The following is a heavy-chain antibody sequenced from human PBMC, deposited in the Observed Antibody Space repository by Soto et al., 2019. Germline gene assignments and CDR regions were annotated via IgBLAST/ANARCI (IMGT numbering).Heavy chain of an antibody. CDR3: ARDLDGSGSYYTDY. V-gene: IGHV1-18*01. CDR1: GYIFITYG. D-gene: IGHD3-10*01. J-gene: IGHJ4*02. Sequence: AASVKVSCKASGYIFITYGISWVRQAPGQGLEWMGRISTYNGNTNYAQNLQGRVTMTTDTSTSTAYMELRSLRSDDTAVYYCARDLDGSGSYYTDYWGPGTLVTVPQ. CDR2: ISTYNGNT.